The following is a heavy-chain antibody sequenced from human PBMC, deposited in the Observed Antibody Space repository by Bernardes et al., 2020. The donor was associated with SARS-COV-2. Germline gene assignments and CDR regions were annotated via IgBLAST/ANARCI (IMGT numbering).Heavy chain of an antibody. CDR2: IWYDGSNK. Sequence: GSLRLSCAASGFTFSSYGMHWVRQAPGKGLEWVAVIWYDGSNKYYADSVKGRFTISRDNSKNTLYLQMNSLRAEDTAVYYCARGLYYDFWSGYFPDASGYYGMDVWGQGTTVTVSS. J-gene: IGHJ6*02. CDR3: ARGLYYDFWSGYFPDASGYYGMDV. D-gene: IGHD3-3*01. CDR1: GFTFSSYG. V-gene: IGHV3-33*01.